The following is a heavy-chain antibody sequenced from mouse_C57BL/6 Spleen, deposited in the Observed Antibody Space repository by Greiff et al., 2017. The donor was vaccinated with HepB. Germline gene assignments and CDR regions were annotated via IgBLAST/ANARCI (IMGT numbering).Heavy chain of an antibody. CDR2: IDPETGGT. CDR3: TSTVVAYYLDY. J-gene: IGHJ2*01. V-gene: IGHV1-15*01. D-gene: IGHD1-1*01. CDR1: GYTFTDYE. Sequence: QVQLQQSGAELVRPGASVTLSCKASGYTFTDYEMHWVKQTPVHGLEWIGAIDPETGGTAYNQKFKGKAILTADKSSSTAYMELRSLTSEDSDVYYCTSTVVAYYLDYWGQGTTLTVSS.